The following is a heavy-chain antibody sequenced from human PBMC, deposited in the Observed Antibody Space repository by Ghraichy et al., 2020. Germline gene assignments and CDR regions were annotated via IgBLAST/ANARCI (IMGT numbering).Heavy chain of an antibody. CDR2: ISAYNGNT. D-gene: IGHD6-13*01. J-gene: IGHJ6*02. CDR3: ARDLYSSRTSHYGMDV. Sequence: ASVKVSCKASGYTFTSYGISWVRQAPGQGLEWMGWISAYNGNTNYAQKLQGRVTMTTDTSTSTAYMELRSLRSDDTAVYYCARDLYSSRTSHYGMDVWGQGTTVTVSS. CDR1: GYTFTSYG. V-gene: IGHV1-18*01.